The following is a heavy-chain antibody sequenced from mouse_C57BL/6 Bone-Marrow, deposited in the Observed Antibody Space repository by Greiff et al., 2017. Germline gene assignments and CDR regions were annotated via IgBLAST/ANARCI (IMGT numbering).Heavy chain of an antibody. CDR2: FHPYNDDT. CDR1: GYTFTTYP. V-gene: IGHV1-47*01. D-gene: IGHD1-1*01. J-gene: IGHJ4*01. CDR3: ARGGGSSPGYYAMDY. Sequence: VHLVESGAELVKPGASVKMSCKASGYTFTTYPIEWMKQNHGKSLEWIGNFHPYNDDTKYNEKFKGKATLTVEKSSSTVYLELSRLTSDDSAVYYCARGGGSSPGYYAMDYWGQGTSVTVSS.